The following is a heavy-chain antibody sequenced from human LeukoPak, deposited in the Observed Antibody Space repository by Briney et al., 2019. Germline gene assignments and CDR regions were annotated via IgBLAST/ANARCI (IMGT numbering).Heavy chain of an antibody. CDR2: INHSGST. CDR1: GGSFSGYY. D-gene: IGHD3-22*01. Sequence: SETLSLTCAVYGGSFSGYYWSWIRQPPGKGLEWIGEINHSGSTNYNPSLKSRVTISVDTSKNQFSLKLSSVTAADTAVYYCARGPLYYYDSSGYRHRFDYWGQETLVTVSS. V-gene: IGHV4-34*01. CDR3: ARGPLYYYDSSGYRHRFDY. J-gene: IGHJ4*02.